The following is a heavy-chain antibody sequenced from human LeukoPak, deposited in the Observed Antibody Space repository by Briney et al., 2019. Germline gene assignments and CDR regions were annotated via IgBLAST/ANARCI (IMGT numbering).Heavy chain of an antibody. Sequence: SETLSLTCTVSGYSISSGYYWGWIRQPPGKGLEWIGSIYHSGSTYYNPSLKSRVTISVDTSKNQFSLKLSSVTAADTAVYYCARDAIAAAGTSDYWGQGTLVAVSS. CDR1: GYSISSGYY. J-gene: IGHJ4*02. D-gene: IGHD6-13*01. CDR2: IYHSGST. V-gene: IGHV4-38-2*02. CDR3: ARDAIAAAGTSDY.